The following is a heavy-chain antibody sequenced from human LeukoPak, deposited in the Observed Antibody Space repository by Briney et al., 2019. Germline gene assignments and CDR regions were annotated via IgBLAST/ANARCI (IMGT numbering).Heavy chain of an antibody. CDR1: GFSFSTYS. D-gene: IGHD6-13*01. V-gene: IGHV3-21*01. CDR3: ATDRYSTFDY. Sequence: PGGSLRLSCAASGFSFSTYSMNWVRQAPGKGLEWVSSISGSGSYIYYADSVKGRFTISRDNAKNSLYLQMNSLRAEDTAVYYCATDRYSTFDYWGQGILVTVSS. J-gene: IGHJ4*02. CDR2: ISGSGSYI.